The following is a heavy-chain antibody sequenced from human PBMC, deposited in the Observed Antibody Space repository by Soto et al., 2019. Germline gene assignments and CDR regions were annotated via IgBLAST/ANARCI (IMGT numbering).Heavy chain of an antibody. CDR3: ARARYCSGGSGLGCCVP. J-gene: IGHJ5*02. CDR1: GYTFTSYD. V-gene: IGHV1-8*01. CDR2: MNPNSGNT. D-gene: IGHD2-15*01. Sequence: QVQLVQSGAEVKKHWASVKVSCKASGYTFTSYDINWVRQATGQGLEWMGWMNPNSGNTAYAQKFHGRVTMTRNTSISTGYMELRRLRSEDTAVYYCARARYCSGGSGLGCCVPWGEGMLVTVSS.